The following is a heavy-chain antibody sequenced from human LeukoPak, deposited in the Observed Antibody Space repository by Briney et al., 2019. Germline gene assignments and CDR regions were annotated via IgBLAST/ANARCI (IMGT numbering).Heavy chain of an antibody. CDR3: ARQIDDILTGYYFDY. CDR1: GYTFTSYG. CDR2: ISAYNGNT. D-gene: IGHD3-9*01. Sequence: ASVKVSCKASGYTFTSYGISWVRQAPGHGLEWMGWISAYNGNTNYAQKLQGRVTMTTDTSTSTAYMELRSLRSDDTAVYYCARQIDDILTGYYFDYWGQGTLVTVSS. V-gene: IGHV1-18*01. J-gene: IGHJ4*02.